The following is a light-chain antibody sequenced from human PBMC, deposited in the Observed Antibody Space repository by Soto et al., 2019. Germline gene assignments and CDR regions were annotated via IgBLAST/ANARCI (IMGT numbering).Light chain of an antibody. CDR3: QQYGSSPLLT. CDR1: QSVSSSY. V-gene: IGKV3-20*01. J-gene: IGKJ4*01. Sequence: EIVLTQSPGTLYLSPGERATLSCRASQSVSSSYLAWYQQKPGQAPRLLIYGASSRATVTPDRFSGSGSGTDFTLTISRLEPEDFAVYYFQQYGSSPLLTFGGGTKVEIK. CDR2: GAS.